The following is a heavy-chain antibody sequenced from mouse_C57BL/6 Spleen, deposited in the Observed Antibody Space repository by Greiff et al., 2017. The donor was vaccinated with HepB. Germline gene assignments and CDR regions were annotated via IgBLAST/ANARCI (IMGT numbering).Heavy chain of an antibody. CDR1: GYSITSGYY. CDR3: ARWLLPY. Sequence: VQLKESGPGLVKPSQSLSLTCSVTGYSITSGYYWNWIRQFPGNKLEWMGYISYDGSNNYNPSLKNRISITRDTSKNQFFLKLNSVTTEDTATYYCARWLLPYWGQGTLVTVSA. V-gene: IGHV3-6*01. J-gene: IGHJ3*01. CDR2: ISYDGSN. D-gene: IGHD2-3*01.